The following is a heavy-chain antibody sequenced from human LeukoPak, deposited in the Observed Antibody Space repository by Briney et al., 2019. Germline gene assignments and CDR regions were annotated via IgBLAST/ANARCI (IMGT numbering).Heavy chain of an antibody. V-gene: IGHV3-9*01. D-gene: IGHD3-22*01. CDR2: ISWNSGSI. J-gene: IGHJ4*02. CDR3: AKDIRGYYDSSGYQDY. Sequence: GGSLRLSCAASGFTFDDYAMHWVRQAPGKGLEWVSGISWNSGSIGYADSVKGRFTISRDNAKNSLYLQMNSLRAEDTALYYCAKDIRGYYDSSGYQDYWGQGTLVTVSS. CDR1: GFTFDDYA.